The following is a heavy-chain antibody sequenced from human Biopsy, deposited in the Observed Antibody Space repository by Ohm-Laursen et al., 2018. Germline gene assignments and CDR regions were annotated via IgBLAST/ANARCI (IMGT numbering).Heavy chain of an antibody. CDR2: ISHTGYT. CDR1: GGSFTGHY. Sequence: SETLSLTCTVSGGSFTGHYWTWIRQPPGRGLEGIGHISHTGYTSYKSSLKSRVTISLDTSRKHFSLRLTSLAAADTAVYYCARGSNEYGGLYFPHWGQGTLVTVSS. V-gene: IGHV4-59*11. J-gene: IGHJ1*01. CDR3: ARGSNEYGGLYFPH. D-gene: IGHD4-23*01.